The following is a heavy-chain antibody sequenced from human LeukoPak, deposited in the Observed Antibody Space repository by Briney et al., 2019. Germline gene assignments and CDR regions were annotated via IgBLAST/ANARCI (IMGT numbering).Heavy chain of an antibody. Sequence: EGSLRLSCAASGFTFSSYSMNWVRQAPGKGLEWVSYISSSSSTIYYADSVKGRFTISRDNAKNSLYLQMNSLRAEDTAVYYCARGGYSGYEENWFDPWGQGTLVTVSS. CDR2: ISSSSSTI. D-gene: IGHD5-12*01. V-gene: IGHV3-48*01. CDR3: ARGGYSGYEENWFDP. J-gene: IGHJ5*02. CDR1: GFTFSSYS.